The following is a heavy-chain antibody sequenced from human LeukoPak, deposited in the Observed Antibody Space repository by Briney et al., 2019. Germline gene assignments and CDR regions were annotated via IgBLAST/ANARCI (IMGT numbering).Heavy chain of an antibody. J-gene: IGHJ4*02. D-gene: IGHD4/OR15-4a*01. V-gene: IGHV3-30*04. Sequence: GGSPRLSCAASGFTFSSYAMHWVRQAPGKGLEWVAVISYDGSNKYYADSVKGRFTISRDNSKNTLYLQMNSLRAEDTAVYYCARDRSMVAPPNYWGQGTLVTVSS. CDR3: ARDRSMVAPPNY. CDR2: ISYDGSNK. CDR1: GFTFSSYA.